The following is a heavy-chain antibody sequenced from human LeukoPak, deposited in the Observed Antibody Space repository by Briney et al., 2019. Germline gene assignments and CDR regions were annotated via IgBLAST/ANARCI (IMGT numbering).Heavy chain of an antibody. CDR1: GYTFTSYY. J-gene: IGHJ4*02. D-gene: IGHD5-18*01. CDR3: ARVGYSYGTDDY. V-gene: IGHV1-18*04. Sequence: PRASVKVSCKASGYTFTSYYMHWVRQAPGQGLEWMGWISAYNGNTNYAQKLQGRVTMTTDTSTSTAYMELRSLRSDDTAVYYCARVGYSYGTDDYWGQGTLVTVSS. CDR2: ISAYNGNT.